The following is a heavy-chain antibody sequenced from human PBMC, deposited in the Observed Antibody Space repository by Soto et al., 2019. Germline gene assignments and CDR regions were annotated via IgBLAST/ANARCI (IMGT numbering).Heavy chain of an antibody. CDR1: GGSISSSNW. V-gene: IGHV4-4*02. D-gene: IGHD3-3*01. Sequence: PSETLSLTCAVSGGSISSSNWWSWVRQPPGKWLEWIGEIYYSGSTYYNPSLKSRVTISVDTSKNQFSLKLSSVTAADTAVYYCARLRFLEGLCQVSWFDTWGQGT. CDR3: ARLRFLEGLCQVSWFDT. CDR2: IYYSGST. J-gene: IGHJ5*02.